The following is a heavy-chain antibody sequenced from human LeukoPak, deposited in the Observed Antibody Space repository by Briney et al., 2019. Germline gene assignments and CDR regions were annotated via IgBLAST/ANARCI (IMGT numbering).Heavy chain of an antibody. Sequence: GGSLRLSCAASGFTFSTYWMHWVRQAPGKGPVWVARIDYDGSSIDYADSVQDRFTISRDNAESTLYLQMNHLRDEDTAVYYCTRVSHWGLGDQWGQGTLVTVSS. CDR3: TRVSHWGLGDQ. J-gene: IGHJ4*02. CDR2: IDYDGSSI. D-gene: IGHD7-27*01. V-gene: IGHV3-74*01. CDR1: GFTFSTYW.